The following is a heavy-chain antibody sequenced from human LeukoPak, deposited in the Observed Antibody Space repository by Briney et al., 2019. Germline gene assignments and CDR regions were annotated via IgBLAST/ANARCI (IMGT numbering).Heavy chain of an antibody. D-gene: IGHD1-1*01. J-gene: IGHJ4*02. CDR2: INQDGSVK. V-gene: IGHV3-7*01. CDR1: GFSFSNYW. CDR3: ARDRNWNDGIDY. Sequence: GGSLRLSCAASGFSFSNYWMKWVRQAPEKGLEWVANINQDGSVKVYVDSVKGRFIISRDNAKNSLYLQMNSLGPDDTAVYYCARDRNWNDGIDYWGQGTLVTVSS.